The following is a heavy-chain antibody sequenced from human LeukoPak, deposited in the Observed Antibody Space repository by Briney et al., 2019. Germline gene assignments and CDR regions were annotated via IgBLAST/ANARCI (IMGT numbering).Heavy chain of an antibody. V-gene: IGHV3-23*01. CDR3: AKDPYRASSGLVDY. CDR1: GFTFSNYA. CDR2: ISGSGGTT. Sequence: PGGSLRLSCATSGFTFSNYAVSWVRQAPGKGLEWVSSISGSGGTTYYADSVKGRCTISRDNSKNTLYLQMNSLRAEDTAVYYCAKDPYRASSGLVDYWGQGTLVTVSS. D-gene: IGHD5-12*01. J-gene: IGHJ4*02.